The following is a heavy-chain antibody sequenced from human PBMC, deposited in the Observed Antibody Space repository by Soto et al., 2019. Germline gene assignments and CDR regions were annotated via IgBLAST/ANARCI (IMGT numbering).Heavy chain of an antibody. J-gene: IGHJ4*02. V-gene: IGHV3-11*06. CDR1: GFTFSDYY. Sequence: QAQLVESGGGLVKPGGSLRLSCAASGFTFSDYYMSWVRQAPGKGLEWLSYISQTSTCTNYADSVRGRFTISRDNAKNSLYLQMNSLRAEDTAVYYCTTADRGKSGTRVWGQGTLVTVSS. CDR2: ISQTSTCT. CDR3: TTADRGKSGTRV. D-gene: IGHD1-1*01.